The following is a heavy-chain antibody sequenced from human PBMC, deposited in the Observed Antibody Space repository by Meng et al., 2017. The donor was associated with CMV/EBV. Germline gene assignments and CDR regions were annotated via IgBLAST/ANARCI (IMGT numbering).Heavy chain of an antibody. Sequence: FSSYAISWVRQAPGQGLEWMGGIIPILGIANYAQKFQGRVTITADKSTSTAYMELSSLRSEDTAVYYCARAGDSSGPHYYYYYGMDVWGQGTTVTVSS. CDR3: ARAGDSSGPHYYYYYGMDV. V-gene: IGHV1-69*10. D-gene: IGHD3-22*01. J-gene: IGHJ6*02. CDR1: FSSYA. CDR2: IIPILGIA.